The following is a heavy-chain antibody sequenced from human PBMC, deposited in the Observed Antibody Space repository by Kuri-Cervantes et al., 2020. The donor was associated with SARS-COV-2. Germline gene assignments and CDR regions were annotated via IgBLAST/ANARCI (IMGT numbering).Heavy chain of an antibody. Sequence: RGSLRLSCAASGFSFSSYAMHWVRQAPGKGLEWVAVISYDGSNKYYADSVKGRFTISRDNSKNTLYLQMNSLRAEDTAVYYCARDPSENLVVPAAILGGISNNWFDPWGQGTLVTVSS. CDR3: ARDPSENLVVPAAILGGISNNWFDP. CDR1: GFSFSSYA. V-gene: IGHV3-30-3*01. J-gene: IGHJ5*02. D-gene: IGHD2-2*02. CDR2: ISYDGSNK.